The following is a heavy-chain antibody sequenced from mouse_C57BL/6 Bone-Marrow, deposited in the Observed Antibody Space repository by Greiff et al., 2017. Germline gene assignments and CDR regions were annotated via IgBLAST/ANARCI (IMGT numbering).Heavy chain of an antibody. J-gene: IGHJ4*01. D-gene: IGHD2-13*01. V-gene: IGHV5-4*03. CDR3: ARGDYSSMDY. Sequence: EVKLVESGGGLVKPGGSLKLSCAASGFTFSSYAMSWVRQTPDKRLEWVATISAGGSYTYYPDKVKGRFTISRDNDKNNLYLQMIHLKAEDTAMYYCARGDYSSMDYWGQGTSVTVSS. CDR2: ISAGGSYT. CDR1: GFTFSSYA.